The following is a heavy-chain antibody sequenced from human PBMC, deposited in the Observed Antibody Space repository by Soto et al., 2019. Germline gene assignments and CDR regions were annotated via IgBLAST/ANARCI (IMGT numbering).Heavy chain of an antibody. CDR3: ARDSFFVVVVVAATPIRDYYYGIDV. J-gene: IGHJ6*02. CDR1: GYTFTSYY. Sequence: ASVKVSCKASGYTFTSYYMHWVRQAPGQGLEWMGIINPSGGSTSYAQKFQGRVTMSRDTSTSTVYMELSSVRSEDTAVYYCARDSFFVVVVVAATPIRDYYYGIDVWSQGTTVTVSS. CDR2: INPSGGST. V-gene: IGHV1-46*01. D-gene: IGHD2-15*01.